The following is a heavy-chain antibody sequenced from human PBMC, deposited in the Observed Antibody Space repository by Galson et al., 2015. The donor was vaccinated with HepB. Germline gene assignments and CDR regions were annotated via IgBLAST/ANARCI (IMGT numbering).Heavy chain of an antibody. CDR3: ARGIGLLRYFDWLSTNWFDP. D-gene: IGHD3-9*01. CDR1: GFTFSSYA. V-gene: IGHV1-69*01. Sequence: SCAASGFTFSSYAISWVRQAPGQGLEWMGGIIPILGTANYAQKFQGRVTITADESTSTAYMELSSLRSEDTAVYYCARGIGLLRYFDWLSTNWFDPWGQGTLVTVSS. J-gene: IGHJ5*02. CDR2: IIPILGTA.